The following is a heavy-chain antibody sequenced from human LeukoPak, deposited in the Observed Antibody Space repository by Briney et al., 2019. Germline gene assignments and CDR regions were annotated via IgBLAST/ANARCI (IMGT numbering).Heavy chain of an antibody. Sequence: GGSLRLSXAASEFTFSSYGMHWIRQARGKGLEWVAFIRYDGSNKYYADSVKGRFTISRDNSKNTLYLQMNSLRAEDTAVYYCAKDYDSDWGQGTLVTVSS. CDR3: AKDYDSD. CDR1: EFTFSSYG. V-gene: IGHV3-30*02. D-gene: IGHD3-22*01. J-gene: IGHJ1*01. CDR2: IRYDGSNK.